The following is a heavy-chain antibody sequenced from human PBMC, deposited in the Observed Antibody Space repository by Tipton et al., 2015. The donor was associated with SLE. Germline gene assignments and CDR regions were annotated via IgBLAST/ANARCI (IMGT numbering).Heavy chain of an antibody. CDR3: ARESRRAYYYDSSGYSY. Sequence: TLSLTCAVNGGSFSGYYWNWIRQTPGKGLEWIGDINDSGSTNYNPSLKSRVTISVDTSENQVSLNLGSVTAADTAVYYCARESRRAYYYDSSGYSYWGQGTLVTVSS. J-gene: IGHJ4*02. D-gene: IGHD3-22*01. V-gene: IGHV4-34*01. CDR2: INDSGST. CDR1: GGSFSGYY.